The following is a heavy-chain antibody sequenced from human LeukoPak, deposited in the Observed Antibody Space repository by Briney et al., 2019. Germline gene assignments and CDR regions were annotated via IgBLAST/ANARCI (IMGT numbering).Heavy chain of an antibody. D-gene: IGHD2-2*01. CDR3: ARTIVVVPAAKTRNWFDP. J-gene: IGHJ5*02. Sequence: ASVTVSCKASGYTFTSYGISWVRQPPGQGLEGMGWMNPNSGNTGYAQKFQGRVTMTRNTSISTAYMELSSLRSEDTAVYYCARTIVVVPAAKTRNWFDPWGQGTLVTVSS. V-gene: IGHV1-8*02. CDR2: MNPNSGNT. CDR1: GYTFTSYG.